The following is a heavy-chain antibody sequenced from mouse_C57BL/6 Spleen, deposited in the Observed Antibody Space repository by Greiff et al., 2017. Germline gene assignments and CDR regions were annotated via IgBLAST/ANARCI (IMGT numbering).Heavy chain of an antibody. D-gene: IGHD4-1*01. CDR2: IYPGDGDT. V-gene: IGHV1-82*01. CDR3: AVTGYWYFDV. CDR1: GYAFSSSW. Sequence: VKLMESGPELVKPGASVKISCKASGYAFSSSWMNWVKQRPGKGLEWIGRIYPGDGDTNYNGKFKGKATLTADKSSSTAYMQLSSLTSEDSAVYFCAVTGYWYFDVWGTGTTVTVSS. J-gene: IGHJ1*03.